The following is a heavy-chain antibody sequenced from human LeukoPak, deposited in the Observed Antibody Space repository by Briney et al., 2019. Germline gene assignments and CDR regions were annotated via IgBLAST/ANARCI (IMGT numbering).Heavy chain of an antibody. V-gene: IGHV4-59*01. CDR1: GDSISSYY. CDR2: MYYSGST. CDR3: ARTTEAHSWRTRYYDYYMDV. D-gene: IGHD6-13*01. Sequence: SETLSLTCTVSGDSISSYYWSWIRQPPGKGLEWIGIMYYSGSTNYNPSLKSRVTISVDTSKNQFSLKLSSVTAADTAVYYCARTTEAHSWRTRYYDYYMDVWGKGTTVTVSS. J-gene: IGHJ6*03.